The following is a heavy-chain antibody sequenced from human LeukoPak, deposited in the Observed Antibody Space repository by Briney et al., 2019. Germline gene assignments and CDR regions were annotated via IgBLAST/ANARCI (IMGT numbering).Heavy chain of an antibody. Sequence: ASVKVSCKASGGSFNSYVITWVRQAPGQGLEWMGRIIPILNVANFAQKFQGRVTITADKSTNTAHMELSSLRSENTAVYYCTREGVYSPDGSGYHRDAFDIWGQGTVVTVSS. V-gene: IGHV1-69*04. J-gene: IGHJ3*02. CDR3: TREGVYSPDGSGYHRDAFDI. CDR2: IIPILNVA. CDR1: GGSFNSYV. D-gene: IGHD3-22*01.